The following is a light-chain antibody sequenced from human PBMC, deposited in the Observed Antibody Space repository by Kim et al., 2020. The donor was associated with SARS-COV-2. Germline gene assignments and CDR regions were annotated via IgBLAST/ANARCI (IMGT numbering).Light chain of an antibody. V-gene: IGKV3-20*01. CDR3: QQYGSSPLAT. J-gene: IGKJ3*01. CDR1: QSVSSSY. CDR2: GAS. Sequence: PGERATLSCRASQSVSSSYLAWYQQTPGQAPRLLIYGASSRATGIPDRFSGSGSGTDFTLTISRLEPEDFAVYFCQQYGSSPLATFGPGTKVDIK.